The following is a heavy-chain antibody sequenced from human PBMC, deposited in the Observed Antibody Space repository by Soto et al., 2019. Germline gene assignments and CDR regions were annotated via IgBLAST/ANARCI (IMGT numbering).Heavy chain of an antibody. CDR1: GYTFSNYG. CDR3: ARDYYGSGAPDHYGMDV. CDR2: ISTYTGNT. Sequence: QVQLVQSGVEVKKPGASVKVSCKASGYTFSNYGISWVRQAPGQGLEWLGWISTYTGNTDYAQRLQGRLYMTTDRSTTTAYMELRSRRSDETAVYYCARDYYGSGAPDHYGMDVWGQGTTVTVSS. V-gene: IGHV1-18*01. J-gene: IGHJ6*02. D-gene: IGHD3-10*01.